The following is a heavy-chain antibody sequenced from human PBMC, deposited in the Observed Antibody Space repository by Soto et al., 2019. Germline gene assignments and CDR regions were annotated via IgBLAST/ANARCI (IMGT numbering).Heavy chain of an antibody. J-gene: IGHJ6*02. Sequence: QVPLVQSGVEVKKPGASVKVSCKASGYTFIRHGISWVRQAPGQGLEWMGWISGKNGNTNYAQKLQGRVTLTTDTPTSTAYMELRSLRSDDTAVYYCARVSSSIVVVPDYGMDVWGQGTTVTVSS. CDR1: GYTFIRHG. CDR2: ISGKNGNT. V-gene: IGHV1-18*04. D-gene: IGHD2-15*01. CDR3: ARVSSSIVVVPDYGMDV.